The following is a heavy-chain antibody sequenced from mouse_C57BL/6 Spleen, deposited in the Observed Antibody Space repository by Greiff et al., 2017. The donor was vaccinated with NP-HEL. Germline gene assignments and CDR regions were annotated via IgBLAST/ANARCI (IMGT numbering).Heavy chain of an antibody. Sequence: EVQGVESGGGLVKPGGSLKLSCAASGFTFSDYGMHWVRQAPEKGLEWVAYISSGSSTIYYADTVKGRFTISRDNAKNTLFLQMTSLRSEDTAMYYCARGGYDAGYYAMDYWGQGTSVTVSS. D-gene: IGHD2-2*01. CDR1: GFTFSDYG. CDR2: ISSGSSTI. V-gene: IGHV5-17*01. CDR3: ARGGYDAGYYAMDY. J-gene: IGHJ4*01.